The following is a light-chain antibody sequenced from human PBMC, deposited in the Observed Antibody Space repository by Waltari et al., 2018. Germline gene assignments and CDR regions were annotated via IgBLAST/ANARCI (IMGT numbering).Light chain of an antibody. Sequence: QSALTQPASVSGSPGQSITISCTGTSSDVGNYKRVSWYQQPPGKAPKLIIYDVSKRPSGVSDRFSGSKSGDMASLTISGLQPEDEAEYFCSSYAGSSKGVFGGGTKVTVL. V-gene: IGLV2-23*02. J-gene: IGLJ2*01. CDR1: SSDVGNYKR. CDR3: SSYAGSSKGV. CDR2: DVS.